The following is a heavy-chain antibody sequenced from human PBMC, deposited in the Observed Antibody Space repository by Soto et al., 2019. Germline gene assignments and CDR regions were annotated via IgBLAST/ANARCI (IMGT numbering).Heavy chain of an antibody. V-gene: IGHV3-48*02. CDR3: ARDPSGGSWTDFDY. Sequence: EVQLVESGGGLVQPGGSLRLSCAASGFTFSSYSMNWVRQAPGKGLEWVSYISSSSSTIYYADPVKGRFTISRDNAKNSLYLQMNSLRDEDTAVYYCARDPSGGSWTDFDYWGQGTLVTVSS. CDR2: ISSSSSTI. J-gene: IGHJ4*02. CDR1: GFTFSSYS. D-gene: IGHD2-15*01.